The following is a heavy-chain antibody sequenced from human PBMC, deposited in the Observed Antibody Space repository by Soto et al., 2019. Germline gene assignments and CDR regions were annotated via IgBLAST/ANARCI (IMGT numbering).Heavy chain of an antibody. Sequence: SETLSLTCTVSGASIRSTDYYWSWIRQAPGKGMEWIGYVYYTGSTYYNPSLMSRLTISVDTSKNQFSLKMTSVTAAETAVYYCVRTARQGAVAPHWFDRWGQGTQVTVSS. D-gene: IGHD2-21*02. CDR1: GASIRSTDYY. CDR2: VYYTGST. CDR3: VRTARQGAVAPHWFDR. J-gene: IGHJ5*02. V-gene: IGHV4-30-4*01.